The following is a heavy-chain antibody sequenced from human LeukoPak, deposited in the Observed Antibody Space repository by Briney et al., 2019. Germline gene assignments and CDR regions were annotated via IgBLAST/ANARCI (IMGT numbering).Heavy chain of an antibody. CDR3: ARIRYCSSTSCSYYFDY. J-gene: IGHJ4*02. Sequence: GGSLRLSCAASGFTFSSYSMNWVRQAPGKGLEWVSSISSSSSYIYYADSVKGRFTISRDNAKNSLYLQMNSLRAEDTAVYYCARIRYCSSTSCSYYFDYWGQGTLVTVSS. V-gene: IGHV3-21*01. CDR1: GFTFSSYS. D-gene: IGHD2-2*01. CDR2: ISSSSSYI.